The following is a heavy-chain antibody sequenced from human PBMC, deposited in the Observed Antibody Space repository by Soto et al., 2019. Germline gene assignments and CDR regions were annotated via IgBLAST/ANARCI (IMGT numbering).Heavy chain of an antibody. CDR2: IYSGGST. CDR3: ARDQRTYYYDSSGYYYLARAFDI. Sequence: GALRLSCAASGFTVSSNYMSWVRQAPGKGLEWVSVIYSGGSTYYADSVKGRFTISRDNSKNTLYLQMNSLRAEDTAVYYCARDQRTYYYDSSGYYYLARAFDIWGQGTMVTVSS. D-gene: IGHD3-22*01. CDR1: GFTVSSNY. V-gene: IGHV3-66*01. J-gene: IGHJ3*02.